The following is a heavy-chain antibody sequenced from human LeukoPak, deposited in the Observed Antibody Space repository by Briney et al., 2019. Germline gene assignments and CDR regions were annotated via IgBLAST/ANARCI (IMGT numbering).Heavy chain of an antibody. V-gene: IGHV3-30*02. CDR2: IRYDGSNK. Sequence: GGSLRLSRAASGFTFSSYGMHWVRQAPGKGLEWVAFIRYDGSNKYYADSVKGRFTISRDNSKNTLYLQMNSLRAEDTAVYYCAKEGYYDFWSGYRHPFDYWGQGTLVTVSS. D-gene: IGHD3-3*01. J-gene: IGHJ4*02. CDR3: AKEGYYDFWSGYRHPFDY. CDR1: GFTFSSYG.